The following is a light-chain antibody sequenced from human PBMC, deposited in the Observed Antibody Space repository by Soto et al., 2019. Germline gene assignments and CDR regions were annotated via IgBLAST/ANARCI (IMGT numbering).Light chain of an antibody. Sequence: DIQLTQSPSFLSASVGDRVTITCRASQGISSFLAWYQQKPGKAPNLLIYAASTLQSGVPSRFGGSGSGTEFTLTISSLQPEDFATYFCQQVNSYPLTFGGGTKVEIK. CDR2: AAS. CDR3: QQVNSYPLT. V-gene: IGKV1-9*01. CDR1: QGISSF. J-gene: IGKJ4*01.